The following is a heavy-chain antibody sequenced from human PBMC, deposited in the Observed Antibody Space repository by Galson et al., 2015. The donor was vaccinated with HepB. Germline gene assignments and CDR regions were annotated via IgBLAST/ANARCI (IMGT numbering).Heavy chain of an antibody. CDR1: GGTFRSYA. D-gene: IGHD3-10*01. J-gene: IGHJ6*02. CDR2: IIPIFGRV. Sequence: SVKVSCKASGGTFRSYAISWVRQAPGQGLEWMGRIIPIFGRVNYAQKVQGRVTIIADKSTSTAYMELSSLRSEDTAVYYCAREGGNTGRSGVLYYGLAVWGQGTAVTVPS. CDR3: AREGGNTGRSGVLYYGLAV. V-gene: IGHV1-69*04.